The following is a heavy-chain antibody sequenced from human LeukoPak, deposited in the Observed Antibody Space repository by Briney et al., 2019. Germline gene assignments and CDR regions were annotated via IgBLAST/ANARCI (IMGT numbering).Heavy chain of an antibody. CDR1: GFTFSSYS. D-gene: IGHD3-22*01. J-gene: IGHJ4*02. CDR2: ISSDESRK. V-gene: IGHV3-30-3*01. CDR3: ARGRYYDRTSSRLDVDY. Sequence: GTSLRLSCAASGFTFSSYSLHWVRQAPGKGLEWVAVISSDESRKYYADSVKGRFTISRDSSENTLYLQMDSLRAEDTAVYYCARGRYYDRTSSRLDVDYWGQGTLVTVSS.